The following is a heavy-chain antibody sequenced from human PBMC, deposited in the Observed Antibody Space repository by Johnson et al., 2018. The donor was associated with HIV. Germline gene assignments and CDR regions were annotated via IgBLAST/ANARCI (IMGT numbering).Heavy chain of an antibody. V-gene: IGHV3-53*01. J-gene: IGHJ3*02. CDR1: GFTVSSNY. Sequence: VQLVESGGGLIQPGGYLRLSCAASGFTVSSNYMSWVRQAPGKGLEWVSVIYSGGSTYYADSVKGRFTISRDNSKNTLYLQMNSLRAEDTAVYYCARENRVDAFDIWGQGTMVPVSS. CDR2: IYSGGST. CDR3: ARENRVDAFDI. D-gene: IGHD2/OR15-2a*01.